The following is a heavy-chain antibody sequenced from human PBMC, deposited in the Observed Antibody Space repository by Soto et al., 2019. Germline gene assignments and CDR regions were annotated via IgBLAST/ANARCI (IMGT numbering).Heavy chain of an antibody. D-gene: IGHD2-2*01. V-gene: IGHV3-15*07. CDR2: IKSKTDGGTT. Sequence: GSLRLPCAASGFTFSNAWMNWVRQAPGKGLEWVGRIKSKTDGGTTDYAAPVKGRCTISRDDSKNTLCLQMNSLKTEDTAVYYCTTEGYCSSTSCYVSYYYGMDVWGQGATVTVSS. J-gene: IGHJ6*02. CDR3: TTEGYCSSTSCYVSYYYGMDV. CDR1: GFTFSNAW.